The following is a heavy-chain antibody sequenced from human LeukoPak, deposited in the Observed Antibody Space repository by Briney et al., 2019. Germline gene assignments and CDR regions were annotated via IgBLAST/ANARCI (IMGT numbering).Heavy chain of an antibody. CDR2: IWYDGSNK. Sequence: GGSLRLSCAASGFTFSSYGMHWVRQAPGKGLEWVAVIWYDGSNKYYADSVKGRFTISRDNSKNTLYLQMNSLRAEDTAVYYCARDRAYGSGSGFDYWGQGTLVTVSS. J-gene: IGHJ4*02. V-gene: IGHV3-33*01. CDR1: GFTFSSYG. CDR3: ARDRAYGSGSGFDY. D-gene: IGHD3-10*01.